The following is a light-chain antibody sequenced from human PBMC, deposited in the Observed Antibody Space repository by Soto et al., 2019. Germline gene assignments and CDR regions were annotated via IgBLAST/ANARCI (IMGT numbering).Light chain of an antibody. J-gene: IGKJ1*01. CDR1: QSLLHSNGFNY. CDR2: LGS. V-gene: IGKV2-28*01. CDR3: MQALQAPLT. Sequence: DIVVTQSPLSLHVTPGEPASISCRSSQSLLHSNGFNYLDWYVQKPGQSPQLLLYLGSNRASGVSDRFSGSGSGTDLTLKISGVEADDVGLYYCMQALQAPLTFGQGTKVEIE.